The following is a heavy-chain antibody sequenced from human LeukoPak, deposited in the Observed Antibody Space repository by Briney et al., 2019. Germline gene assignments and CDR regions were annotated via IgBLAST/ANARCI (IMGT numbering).Heavy chain of an antibody. J-gene: IGHJ2*01. V-gene: IGHV4-34*01. D-gene: IGHD5-24*01. Sequence: SETLSLTCAVYGGTFSGYYWSWIRQPPGKGLEWIGEINHSGSTNYNPSLKSRVTISVDTQRKQFSLKLSSVTAADTAVYYCARKRSKRFNWYFDLWGRGTLVTVSS. CDR3: ARKRSKRFNWYFDL. CDR2: INHSGST. CDR1: GGTFSGYY.